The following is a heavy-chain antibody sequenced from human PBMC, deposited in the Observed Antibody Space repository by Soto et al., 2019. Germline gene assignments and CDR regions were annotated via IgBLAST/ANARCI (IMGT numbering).Heavy chain of an antibody. CDR2: IIPIFGTT. CDR1: GGTFGSDA. Sequence: SVKVSCKASGGTFGSDAITWVRQAPGQGLEWVGRIIPIFGTTNYAQNLQGRVTISADKSTLTSYMELHSLTSGDKALYYCARDRTDSGYYTNWLDPWGQGTQVTVSS. CDR3: ARDRTDSGYYTNWLDP. J-gene: IGHJ5*02. V-gene: IGHV1-69*06. D-gene: IGHD3-22*01.